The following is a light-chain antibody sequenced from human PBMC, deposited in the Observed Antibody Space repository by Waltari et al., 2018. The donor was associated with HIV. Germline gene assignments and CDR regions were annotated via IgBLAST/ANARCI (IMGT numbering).Light chain of an antibody. Sequence: QSVLTQPPSASGTLGQRVTISCSGRRSTIGSNSVNWYQQLPGTAPKLLISDDNRRPSGVPDRFSGSKSGTSASLAISGLQSEDEADYYCAAWDDNVNGLFGGGTKLTVL. J-gene: IGLJ2*01. CDR2: DDN. CDR3: AAWDDNVNGL. V-gene: IGLV1-44*01. CDR1: RSTIGSNS.